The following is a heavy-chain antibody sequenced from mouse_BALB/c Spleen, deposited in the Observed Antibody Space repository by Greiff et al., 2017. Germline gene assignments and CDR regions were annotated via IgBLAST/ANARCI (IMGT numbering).Heavy chain of an antibody. CDR1: GYTFTSYW. D-gene: IGHD1-1*01. Sequence: QVQLQQPGAELVRPGASVKLSCKASGYTFTSYWMNWVKQRPGQGLEWIGMIDPSDSETHYNQMFKEKATLTVDKSSSTAYMQLSSLTSEDSAVYYCARGGLSAVVATGFDYWGQGTTLTVSS. V-gene: IGHV1-61*01. CDR3: ARGGLSAVVATGFDY. J-gene: IGHJ2*01. CDR2: IDPSDSET.